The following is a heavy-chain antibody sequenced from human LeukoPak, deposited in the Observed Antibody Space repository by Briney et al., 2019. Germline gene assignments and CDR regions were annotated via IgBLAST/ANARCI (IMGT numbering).Heavy chain of an antibody. Sequence: ASVTVSFKASGYTFTSYGISWVRQAPGQGLEWMGWISAYNGNTNYAQKLQGRVTMTTDTSTSTAYMELRSLRSDDTAVYYCARLRERYSSGSLDYWGQGTLVTVSS. CDR3: ARLRERYSSGSLDY. CDR1: GYTFTSYG. CDR2: ISAYNGNT. V-gene: IGHV1-18*01. D-gene: IGHD6-19*01. J-gene: IGHJ4*02.